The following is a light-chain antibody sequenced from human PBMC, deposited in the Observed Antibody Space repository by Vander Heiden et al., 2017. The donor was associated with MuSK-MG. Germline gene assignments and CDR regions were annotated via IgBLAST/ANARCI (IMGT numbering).Light chain of an antibody. CDR3: QQSYSTLWT. CDR2: AAS. V-gene: IGKV1-39*01. CDR1: QSISSY. Sequence: DIQMNPSPSSLSASVGDRVTITCRASQSISSYLNWYQQKPGKAPKLLIYAASSLQSGVPSRFSGSGSGTDFTLTISSLQPEDFATYYCQQSYSTLWTFGQGTKVEIK. J-gene: IGKJ1*01.